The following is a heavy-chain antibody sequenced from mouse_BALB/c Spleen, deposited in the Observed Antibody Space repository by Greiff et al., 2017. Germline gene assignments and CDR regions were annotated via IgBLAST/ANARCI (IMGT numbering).Heavy chain of an antibody. Sequence: DVKLQESGPGLVKPSQSLSLTCTVTGYSITSDYAWNWIRQFPGNKLEWMGYISYSGSTSYNPSLKSRISITRDTSKNQFFLQLNSVTTEDTATYYCARGSYYGIAMDYWGQGTSVTVSS. CDR2: ISYSGST. D-gene: IGHD2-10*01. J-gene: IGHJ4*01. V-gene: IGHV3-2*02. CDR3: ARGSYYGIAMDY. CDR1: GYSITSDYA.